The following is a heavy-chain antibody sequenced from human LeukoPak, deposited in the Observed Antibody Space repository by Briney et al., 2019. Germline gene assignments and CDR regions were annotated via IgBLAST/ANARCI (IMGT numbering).Heavy chain of an antibody. CDR2: IYYSGST. CDR1: GGSISSYY. CDR3: ASGEGGEFFDY. V-gene: IGHV4-59*01. D-gene: IGHD3-10*01. J-gene: IGHJ4*02. Sequence: SETLSLTCTVSGGSISSYYWSWIRQPPGKGLEWIGYIYYSGSTNYNPSLKCRVTISVDTSKNQFSLKLSSVTAADTAVYYCASGEGGEFFDYWGQGTLVTVSS.